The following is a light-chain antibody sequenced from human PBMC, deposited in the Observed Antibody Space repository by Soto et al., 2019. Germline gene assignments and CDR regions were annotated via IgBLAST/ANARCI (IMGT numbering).Light chain of an antibody. Sequence: QLVLTQSPSASASLGASVKLTCTLSSGHSSYAIAWQQQQPEKGPRYLMKLNSDGSHSKGDGIPDRFSGSSSGAERYLTISSLQSEDEADYYRQTWDTDIVLFGGGTKLTVL. CDR2: LNSDGSH. J-gene: IGLJ2*01. V-gene: IGLV4-69*01. CDR3: QTWDTDIVL. CDR1: SGHSSYA.